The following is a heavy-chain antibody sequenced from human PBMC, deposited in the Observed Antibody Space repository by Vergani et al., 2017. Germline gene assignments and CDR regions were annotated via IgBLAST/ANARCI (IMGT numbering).Heavy chain of an antibody. CDR1: GYTLTELS. Sequence: QVQLVQSGAEVKKPGASVKVSCKVSGYTLTELSMHWVRQAPGKGLEWMGRIIPILGIANYAQKFQGRVTITADKSTSTAYMELSSLRSEDTAVYYCARDGGAFDIWGQGTMVTVSS. V-gene: IGHV1-69*09. CDR2: IIPILGIA. J-gene: IGHJ3*02. CDR3: ARDGGAFDI. D-gene: IGHD4-23*01.